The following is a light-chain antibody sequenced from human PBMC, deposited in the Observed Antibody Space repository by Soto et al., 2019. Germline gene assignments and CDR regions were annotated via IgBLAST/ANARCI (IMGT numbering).Light chain of an antibody. CDR2: EGS. J-gene: IGLJ2*01. CDR1: SSDVGSYNL. CDR3: CSYAGSSTVV. V-gene: IGLV2-23*01. Sequence: QSALTQPASVSGSPGQSITISCTGTSSDVGSYNLVSWYQQHPGKAPKLMLYEGSKRPSGVSNRFSGSKSGNTASLTISGLQAEDEADYYFCSYAGSSTVVFGGGTKLTVL.